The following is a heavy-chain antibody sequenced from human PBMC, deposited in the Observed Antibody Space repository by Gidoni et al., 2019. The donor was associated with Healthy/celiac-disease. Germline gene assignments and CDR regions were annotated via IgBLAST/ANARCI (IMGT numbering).Heavy chain of an antibody. J-gene: IGHJ6*02. CDR3: AKDISPSVYYYGMDV. CDR2: ISWNSDII. V-gene: IGHV3-9*01. Sequence: GFTFDDYAMHWVRQAPGKGLEWVSGISWNSDIIGYADSVKGRFTISRDNAKNSLYLQMNSLRAEDTALYYCAKDISPSVYYYGMDVWGQGTTVTVSS. CDR1: GFTFDDYA.